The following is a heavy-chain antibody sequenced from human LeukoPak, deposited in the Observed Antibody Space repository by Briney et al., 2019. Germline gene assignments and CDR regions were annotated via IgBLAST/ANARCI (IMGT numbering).Heavy chain of an antibody. J-gene: IGHJ5*02. Sequence: ASVKVSCKASGYTFTGYYMHWVRQAPGQGLEWMGWINPNSGGTNYAQKFQGRVTMTRDTSISTAYMELSRLRSDDTAVYYCARFKRQQLVLGWFDPWGQGTLVTVSS. CDR2: INPNSGGT. CDR1: GYTFTGYY. V-gene: IGHV1-2*02. D-gene: IGHD6-13*01. CDR3: ARFKRQQLVLGWFDP.